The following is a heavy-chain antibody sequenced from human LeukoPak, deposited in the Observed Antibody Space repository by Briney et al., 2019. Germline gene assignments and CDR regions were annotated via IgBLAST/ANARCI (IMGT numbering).Heavy chain of an antibody. J-gene: IGHJ4*02. D-gene: IGHD6-19*01. Sequence: GGSLRLSCAASGFTFSTYWVQSVRQSPEKGLMWFSRINSYGISTSYADSVKGRFTISRDNAKNTTCLQMNSLRSEDTALYYFASGPWLADYWGQGTLVTVSS. CDR3: ASGPWLADY. CDR2: INSYGIST. V-gene: IGHV3-74*01. CDR1: GFTFSTYW.